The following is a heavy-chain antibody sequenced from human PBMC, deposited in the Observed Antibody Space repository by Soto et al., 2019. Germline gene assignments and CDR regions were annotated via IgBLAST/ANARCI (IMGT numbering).Heavy chain of an antibody. V-gene: IGHV4-31*03. D-gene: IGHD2-15*01. CDR2: IYYSGST. Sequence: KPSETLSLTCTVSGGSISSGSYYWSWIRQLPEKGLEWIGYIYYSGSTYYNPSLKSRVTISVDTSKNQFSLKLSSVTAADTAVYYCARQGPYCSGGSCYGNWFDPWGQGTLVTVSS. J-gene: IGHJ5*02. CDR3: ARQGPYCSGGSCYGNWFDP. CDR1: GGSISSGSYY.